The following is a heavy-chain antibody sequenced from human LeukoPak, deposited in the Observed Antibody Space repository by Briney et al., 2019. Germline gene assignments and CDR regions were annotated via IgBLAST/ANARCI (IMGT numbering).Heavy chain of an antibody. V-gene: IGHV1-18*01. CDR3: AREGGIVATTAFDY. J-gene: IGHJ4*02. Sequence: ASVKVSCKASGYTFTRYGISWVRQAPGQGLEWMGWISAYNGNTNYAQRLQGRVTVTRDTSTSTAYMELRSLTSDDTAIYYCAREGGIVATTAFDYWGQGTLVTVSS. CDR1: GYTFTRYG. D-gene: IGHD5-12*01. CDR2: ISAYNGNT.